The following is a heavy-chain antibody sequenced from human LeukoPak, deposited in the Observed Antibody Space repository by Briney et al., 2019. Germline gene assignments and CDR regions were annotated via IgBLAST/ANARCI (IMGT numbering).Heavy chain of an antibody. CDR1: GGSISSGGYH. J-gene: IGHJ6*02. D-gene: IGHD3-10*01. CDR2: IYYSGST. V-gene: IGHV4-31*03. Sequence: SETLSLTCTVSGGSISSGGYHWSWIRQHPGKGLEWIGYIYYSGSTYYNPSLKSRVTISVDTSKNQFSLKLSSVTAADTAVYYCARGASLLWFDYGMDVWGQGTTVTVSS. CDR3: ARGASLLWFDYGMDV.